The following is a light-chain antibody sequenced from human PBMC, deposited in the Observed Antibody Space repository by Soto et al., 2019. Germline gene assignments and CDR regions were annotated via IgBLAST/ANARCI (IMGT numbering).Light chain of an antibody. CDR1: QTIRNY. J-gene: IGKJ2*01. Sequence: DIQMTQSPSSLSASVGDRVTITCRASQTIRNYLNWYQHKPGKAPNLLIYTTSSLQSGVPSRFSGSGSGTDFTLTISSLQPEDFATYYCQQSYSTVFTFGQGTKLEIK. CDR2: TTS. CDR3: QQSYSTVFT. V-gene: IGKV1-39*01.